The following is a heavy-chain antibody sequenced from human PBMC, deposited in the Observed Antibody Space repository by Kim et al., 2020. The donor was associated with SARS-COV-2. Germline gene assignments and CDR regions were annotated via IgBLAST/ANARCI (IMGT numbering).Heavy chain of an antibody. CDR2: ITLNGAT. CDR1: ALAFGSFS. D-gene: IGHD2-21*02. J-gene: IGHJ2*01. CDR3: ANNTKSGAAVTGGVF. Sequence: GGSLRLSCVVSPSALAFGSFSLSWVRQAPGKGLEWVSAITLNGATYYADSVKGRFTVTRDKSKNALYLQLNTLRAEDTADYYCANNTKSGAAVTGGVFWG. V-gene: IGHV3-23*01.